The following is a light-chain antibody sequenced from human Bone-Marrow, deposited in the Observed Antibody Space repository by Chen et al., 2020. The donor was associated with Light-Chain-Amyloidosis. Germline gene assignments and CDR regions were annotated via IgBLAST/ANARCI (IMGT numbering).Light chain of an antibody. CDR3: SSYTITNTLV. CDR1: SSDVGGDNH. CDR2: EVT. V-gene: IGLV2-14*01. Sequence: QSALTQPASVSGSPGQSITISYTGTSSDVGGDNHVSWYQHHPDKAPKRMIYEVTNRPSWVPDRFSGSKSENTASLTISGLQTEDEADYFCSSYTITNTLVFGSGTSVTVL. J-gene: IGLJ1*01.